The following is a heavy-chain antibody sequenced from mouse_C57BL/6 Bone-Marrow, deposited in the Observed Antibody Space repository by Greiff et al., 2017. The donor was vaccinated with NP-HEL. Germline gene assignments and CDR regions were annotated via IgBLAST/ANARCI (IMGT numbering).Heavy chain of an antibody. CDR1: GFTFSSYA. CDR3: ARHYGSSYAIDY. Sequence: EVQVVESGGGLVKPGGSLKLSCAASGFTFSSYAMSWVRQTPEKRLEWVATISSGGSYTYYPDSVKGRFTISRDNAKNTLYLQMNRLRSRDTAMYYCARHYGSSYAIDYWGQGTSVTVSS. V-gene: IGHV5-9-3*01. D-gene: IGHD1-1*01. J-gene: IGHJ4*01. CDR2: ISSGGSYT.